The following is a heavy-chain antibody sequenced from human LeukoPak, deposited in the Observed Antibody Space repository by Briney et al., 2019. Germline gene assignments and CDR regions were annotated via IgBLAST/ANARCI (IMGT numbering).Heavy chain of an antibody. V-gene: IGHV4-59*01. CDR2: IYYSGSA. D-gene: IGHD2-2*01. Sequence: PSETLSLTCTVSGGSISSYYWSWIRQPPGKGLEWIGYIYYSGSANYNPSLKSRVTISVDTSKNQFSLKLSSVTAADTAVYYCAKLGYCSSTSCYEVDYWGQGTLVTVSS. J-gene: IGHJ4*02. CDR3: AKLGYCSSTSCYEVDY. CDR1: GGSISSYY.